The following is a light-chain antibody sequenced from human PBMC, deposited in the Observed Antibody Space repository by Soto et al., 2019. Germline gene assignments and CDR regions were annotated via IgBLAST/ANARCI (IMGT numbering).Light chain of an antibody. CDR2: KAS. Sequence: DVEMTQSPSTLPTSIGDRVTINCRASQNVSNWLAGYQQKPGKAPKLLIYKASRLESAVPSRFSAGGSGTDFTLTINSLQSDDFATYFCQQYSKESTFGQGTKLEIK. CDR3: QQYSKEST. V-gene: IGKV1-5*03. J-gene: IGKJ2*01. CDR1: QNVSNW.